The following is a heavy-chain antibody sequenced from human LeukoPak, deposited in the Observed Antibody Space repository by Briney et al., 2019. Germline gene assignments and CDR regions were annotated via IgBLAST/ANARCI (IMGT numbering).Heavy chain of an antibody. J-gene: IGHJ4*02. CDR3: ARVSDYRFDY. CDR1: GYTFTSYD. V-gene: IGHV1-69*13. CDR2: IIPIFGTA. Sequence: GASVKVSCKASGYTFTSYDINWVRQATGQGLEWMGGIIPIFGTANYAQKFQGRVTITADESTSTAYMELSSLRSEDTAVYYCARVSDYRFDYWGQGTLVTVSS. D-gene: IGHD4-17*01.